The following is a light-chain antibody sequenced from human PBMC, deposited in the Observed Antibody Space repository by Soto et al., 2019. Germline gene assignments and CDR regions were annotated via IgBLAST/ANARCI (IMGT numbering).Light chain of an antibody. CDR1: SSDVGGYNY. V-gene: IGLV2-14*01. CDR2: DVS. Sequence: QSALTQPASVSGSPGQSIPISCTGTSSDVGGYNYVSWYQQHPGKAPNLIIFDVSNRPSGVSNRFSGSKSGNSASLTISGLQAEDEADYYCSSYTGSNTPVVFGGGTQLTVL. J-gene: IGLJ2*01. CDR3: SSYTGSNTPVV.